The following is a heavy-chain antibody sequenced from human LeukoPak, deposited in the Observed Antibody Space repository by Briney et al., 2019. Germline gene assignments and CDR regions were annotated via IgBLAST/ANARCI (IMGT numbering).Heavy chain of an antibody. CDR2: INHSGST. CDR1: GDSTSSDRYY. D-gene: IGHD2-2*02. CDR3: ARGRSNIVVVPAAIGTPFDY. Sequence: SETLSLTCTVSGDSTSSDRYYWSWIRQPPGKGLEWIGEINHSGSTNYNPSLKSRVTISVDTSKNQFSLKLSSVTAADTAVYYCARGRSNIVVVPAAIGTPFDYWGQGTLVTVSS. J-gene: IGHJ4*02. V-gene: IGHV4-39*07.